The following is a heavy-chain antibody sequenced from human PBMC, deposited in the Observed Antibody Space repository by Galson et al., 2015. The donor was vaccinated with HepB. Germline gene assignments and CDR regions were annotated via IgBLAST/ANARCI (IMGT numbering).Heavy chain of an antibody. CDR1: GYTLTELS. Sequence: SVKVSCKVSGYTLTELSMHWVRQAPGKGLEWMGGFDPEDGETIYAQKFQGRVTMTRNTSISTAYMELSSLRSEDTAVYYCARVYYYDSSGYRDAFDIWGQGTMVTVSS. J-gene: IGHJ3*02. V-gene: IGHV1-24*01. CDR2: FDPEDGET. D-gene: IGHD3-22*01. CDR3: ARVYYYDSSGYRDAFDI.